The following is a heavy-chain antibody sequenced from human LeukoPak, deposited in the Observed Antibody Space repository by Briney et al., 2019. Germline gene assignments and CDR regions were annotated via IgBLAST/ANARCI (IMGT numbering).Heavy chain of an antibody. Sequence: GGSLRLSCAASGFTLSSYSMNWVRQAPGKGLEWVSTISGSGDSTYYADSVKDRFAIFRDNSKSTLHLQMNSLRAEDTAVYYCAKHTWGSTASFDYWGQGTLVTVSS. CDR1: GFTLSSYS. V-gene: IGHV3-23*01. CDR2: ISGSGDST. D-gene: IGHD1-26*01. CDR3: AKHTWGSTASFDY. J-gene: IGHJ4*02.